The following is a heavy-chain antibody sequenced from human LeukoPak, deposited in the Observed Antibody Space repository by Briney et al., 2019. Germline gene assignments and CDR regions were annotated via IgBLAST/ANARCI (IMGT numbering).Heavy chain of an antibody. CDR2: TYFRSKWYS. D-gene: IGHD1-1*01. V-gene: IGHV6-1*01. CDR3: ARGPGTLHY. CDR1: GDSVSSNSAT. Sequence: SQTLSLACAISGDSVSSNSATWNWIRQSPSRGLEWLGRTYFRSKWYSAYAVSVKGRITISPDASKNQFSLQLRSVTPEDTAVYYCARGPGTLHYWGQGSLVTVSS. J-gene: IGHJ4*02.